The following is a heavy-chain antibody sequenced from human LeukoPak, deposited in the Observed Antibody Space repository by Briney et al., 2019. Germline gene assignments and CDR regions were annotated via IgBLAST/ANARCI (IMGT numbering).Heavy chain of an antibody. D-gene: IGHD2-15*01. Sequence: ASVKVSCKASGYTFTSYYMHWVRQAPGQGLEWMGIINPSGGSTSYAQKFQGRVTMTRDTSTSTVYMELSSLRFEDTAVYYCARATVEEVVAASLDYWGQGTLVTVSS. CDR1: GYTFTSYY. V-gene: IGHV1-46*01. J-gene: IGHJ4*02. CDR2: INPSGGST. CDR3: ARATVEEVVAASLDY.